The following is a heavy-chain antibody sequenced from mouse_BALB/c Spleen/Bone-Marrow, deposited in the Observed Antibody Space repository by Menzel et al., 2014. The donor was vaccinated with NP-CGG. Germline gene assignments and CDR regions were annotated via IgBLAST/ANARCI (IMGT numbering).Heavy chain of an antibody. V-gene: IGHV5-2*01. D-gene: IGHD4-1*01. Sequence: EVQLQQSGGGLVQPGESLKLSCESTEYEFPSHDMSWVRKTPEKRLELVAAINSDGGSTYYPDTMERRFIISRDNTKXTLYLQMSSLRSEDTALYYCARHANWDWFAYWGQGTLVTVSA. CDR2: INSDGGST. CDR1: EYEFPSHD. J-gene: IGHJ3*01. CDR3: ARHANWDWFAY.